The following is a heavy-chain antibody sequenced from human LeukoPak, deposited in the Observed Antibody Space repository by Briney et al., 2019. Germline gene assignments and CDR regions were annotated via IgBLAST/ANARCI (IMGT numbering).Heavy chain of an antibody. J-gene: IGHJ4*02. CDR3: ARNYGDYVSWVY. CDR1: GGSISSYY. D-gene: IGHD4-17*01. Sequence: SETLSLTCTVSGGSISSYYWSWIRQPPGKGLEWIGYIYYSGSTNHNPSLKSRVTISVDTSKNQFSLKLSSVTAADTAVYYCARNYGDYVSWVYWGQGTLVTVSS. CDR2: IYYSGST. V-gene: IGHV4-59*01.